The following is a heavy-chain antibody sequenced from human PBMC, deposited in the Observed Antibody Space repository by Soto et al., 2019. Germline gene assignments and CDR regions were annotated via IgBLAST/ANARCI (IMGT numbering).Heavy chain of an antibody. CDR3: ARGKRLRDFDWYMSRDYYYYYGMDV. CDR2: INHSGST. CDR1: GGSFSGYY. Sequence: QVQLPQWGAGLLKPSETLSLTCAVYGGSFSGYYWSWIRQPPGKGLEWSGGINHSGSTNYNPSLTSRVTISVDTARNQFSLKLSSVTAADTAVYYCARGKRLRDFDWYMSRDYYYYYGMDVWGQGTTVTVSS. V-gene: IGHV4-34*01. J-gene: IGHJ6*02. D-gene: IGHD3-9*01.